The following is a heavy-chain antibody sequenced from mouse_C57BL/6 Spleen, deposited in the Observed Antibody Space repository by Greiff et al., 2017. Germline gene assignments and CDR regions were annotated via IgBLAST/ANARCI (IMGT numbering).Heavy chain of an antibody. V-gene: IGHV1-15*01. Sequence: QVQLQQSGAELVRPGASVTLSCKASGYTFTDYEMHWVKQTPVHGLEWIGAIDPETGGTAYNQKFKGKAILTADKSSSTAYMELRSLTSEDSAVYYCTSYYSNYRRFDYWGQGTTLTVSS. CDR2: IDPETGGT. J-gene: IGHJ2*01. D-gene: IGHD2-5*01. CDR1: GYTFTDYE. CDR3: TSYYSNYRRFDY.